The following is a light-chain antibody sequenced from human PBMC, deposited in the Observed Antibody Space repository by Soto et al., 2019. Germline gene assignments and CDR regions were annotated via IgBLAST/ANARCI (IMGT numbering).Light chain of an antibody. Sequence: DIQLTQSPSFLSASVGDRFTVTCRASQDISDYLAWYQQRPGKAPKLLIYAAFTLQSGVPSRFSGSGSGTEFTLTISSLQPEDFATYSCQQLNSYPLTFGGVTKVDIK. CDR3: QQLNSYPLT. J-gene: IGKJ4*01. V-gene: IGKV1-9*01. CDR2: AAF. CDR1: QDISDY.